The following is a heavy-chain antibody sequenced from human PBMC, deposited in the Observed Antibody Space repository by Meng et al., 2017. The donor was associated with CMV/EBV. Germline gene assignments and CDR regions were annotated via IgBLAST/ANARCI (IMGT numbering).Heavy chain of an antibody. CDR1: GGTFSSYA. D-gene: IGHD3-3*01. Sequence: SVKVSCKASGGTFSSYAISWVRQAPGQGLEWMGGIIPIFGTANYAQKFQGRVTITTDESTSTAYMELSSLRSEDTAVYYCAKWFWSGDDYYGMDVWGQGTTVTVSS. CDR2: IIPIFGTA. J-gene: IGHJ6*02. CDR3: AKWFWSGDDYYGMDV. V-gene: IGHV1-69*05.